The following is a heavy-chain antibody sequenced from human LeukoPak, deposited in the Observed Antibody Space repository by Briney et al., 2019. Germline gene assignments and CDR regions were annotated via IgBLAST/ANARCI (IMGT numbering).Heavy chain of an antibody. V-gene: IGHV4-59*01. Sequence: SETLSLTCTVSGGSISSYYWSWIRQPPGKGLEWIGYIYYSGSTNYNPSLKSRVTISVDTSKNQFSLKLSSVTAADTAVYYCARERSAVGGNYSDYWGQGTLVTVSS. J-gene: IGHJ4*02. D-gene: IGHD2-8*02. CDR1: GGSISSYY. CDR3: ARERSAVGGNYSDY. CDR2: IYYSGST.